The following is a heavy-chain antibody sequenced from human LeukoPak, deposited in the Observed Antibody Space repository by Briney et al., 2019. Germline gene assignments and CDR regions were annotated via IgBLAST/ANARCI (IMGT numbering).Heavy chain of an antibody. V-gene: IGHV4-59*11. D-gene: IGHD1-26*01. CDR1: GGSISSHY. CDR3: ASELVGATLNAFDI. Sequence: SETLSLTCTVSGGSISSHYWSWIRQPPGKGLDWIWYIYHSGSTNYNPSLKSRVTISVDTSKNQFSLKLSSVTAADTAVYYCASELVGATLNAFDIWGQGTMVTVSS. CDR2: IYHSGST. J-gene: IGHJ3*02.